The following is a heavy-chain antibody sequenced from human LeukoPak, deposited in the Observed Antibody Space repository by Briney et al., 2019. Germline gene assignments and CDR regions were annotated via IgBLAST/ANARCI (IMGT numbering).Heavy chain of an antibody. CDR2: IKSKTDGGTI. Sequence: GGSLRLSCAASGLIFTNAWMSWVRQAPGKGLEWVGRIKSKTDGGTIDYAATVKGRFTISRDDSKNTLYLQMNSLKTEDTAVYYCTTVNSRWYPGGMDVWGQGTTVTVSS. CDR1: GLIFTNAW. V-gene: IGHV3-15*01. D-gene: IGHD6-13*01. J-gene: IGHJ6*02. CDR3: TTVNSRWYPGGMDV.